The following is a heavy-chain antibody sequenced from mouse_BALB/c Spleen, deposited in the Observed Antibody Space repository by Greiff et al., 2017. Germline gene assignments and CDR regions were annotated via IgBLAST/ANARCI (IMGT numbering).Heavy chain of an antibody. CDR2: INPSTGYT. CDR1: GYTFTSYW. V-gene: IGHV1-7*01. J-gene: IGHJ3*01. D-gene: IGHD1-1*01. CDR3: ARNYYGSSPFAY. Sequence: LQESGAELAKPGASVKMSCKASGYTFTSYWMHWVKQRPGRGLEWIGYINPSTGYTEYNQKFKDKATLTADKSSSTAYMQLSSLTSEDSAVYYCARNYYGSSPFAYWGQGTLVTVSA.